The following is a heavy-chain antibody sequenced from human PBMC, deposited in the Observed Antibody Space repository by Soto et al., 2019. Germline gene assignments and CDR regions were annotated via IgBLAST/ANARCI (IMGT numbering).Heavy chain of an antibody. D-gene: IGHD3-10*01. V-gene: IGHV2-5*02. Sequence: QITLKESGPTLVRPTQTLTLTCTFSGFSLSTTGVGVGWIRQPPGKALEWLALIYWDDDKRYSPSLKSRLNITKDSAKNEVILTMTNMDPVDTATYYCAQRLRVYGLGRERANYFGPWGQGTLVTVSS. CDR1: GFSLSTTGVG. CDR3: AQRLRVYGLGRERANYFGP. J-gene: IGHJ5*02. CDR2: IYWDDDK.